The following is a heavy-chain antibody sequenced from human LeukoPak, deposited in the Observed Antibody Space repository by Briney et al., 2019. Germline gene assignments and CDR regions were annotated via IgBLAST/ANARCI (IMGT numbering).Heavy chain of an antibody. Sequence: GGSLRLSCSASGFTFSHYGMHWVRQAPGKGLEWVAVIWYDGSYKFYADSVKGRFTISRDTSKNTLYLQMNSLRAEDTAVYYCAKGHYYDSSGYPNWGQGTLVTVSS. CDR3: AKGHYYDSSGYPN. V-gene: IGHV3-33*06. CDR2: IWYDGSYK. D-gene: IGHD3-22*01. CDR1: GFTFSHYG. J-gene: IGHJ4*02.